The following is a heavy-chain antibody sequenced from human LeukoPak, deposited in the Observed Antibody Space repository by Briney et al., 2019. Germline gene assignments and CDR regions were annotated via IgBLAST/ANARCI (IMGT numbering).Heavy chain of an antibody. CDR1: GFTFGDYA. Sequence: GGALRLSCTASGFTFGDYAMSWFRQAPGKGLEWVGFIRSKAYGGTTEYAASVKGRFTISRDDSKSIAYLQMNSLKTEDTAVYYCTRVSSSSWYGGFDYWGQGTLVTVSS. CDR2: IRSKAYGGTT. J-gene: IGHJ4*02. D-gene: IGHD6-13*01. V-gene: IGHV3-49*03. CDR3: TRVSSSSWYGGFDY.